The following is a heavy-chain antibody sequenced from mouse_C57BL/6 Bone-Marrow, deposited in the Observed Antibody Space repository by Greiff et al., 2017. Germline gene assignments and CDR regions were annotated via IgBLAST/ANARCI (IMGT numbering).Heavy chain of an antibody. CDR3: ARHERGYDYEAWFAY. V-gene: IGHV5-6*01. CDR1: GFTFSSYG. J-gene: IGHJ3*01. CDR2: ISSGGSYT. D-gene: IGHD2-4*01. Sequence: EVHLVESGGDLVKPGGSLKLSCAASGFTFSSYGMSWVRQTPDKRLEWVATISSGGSYTYYPDSVKGRFTISRDNAKNTLYLQMSSLKSEDTAMYYCARHERGYDYEAWFAYWGQGTLVTVSA.